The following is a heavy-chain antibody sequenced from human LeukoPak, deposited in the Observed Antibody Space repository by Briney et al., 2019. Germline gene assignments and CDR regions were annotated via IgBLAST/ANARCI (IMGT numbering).Heavy chain of an antibody. CDR1: GGTFSSYA. Sequence: ASVKVSCKASGGTFSSYAISWVRQAPGQGLGWMGGIIPIFGTANYAQKFQGRVTITADKSTSTAYMELSSLRSEDTAVYYCARGDYYGSGSYAYAFDIWGQGTMVTVSS. CDR3: ARGDYYGSGSYAYAFDI. D-gene: IGHD3-10*01. CDR2: IIPIFGTA. V-gene: IGHV1-69*06. J-gene: IGHJ3*02.